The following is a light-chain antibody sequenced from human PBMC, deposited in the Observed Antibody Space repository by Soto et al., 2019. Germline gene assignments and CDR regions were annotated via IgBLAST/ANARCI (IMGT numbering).Light chain of an antibody. J-gene: IGKJ1*01. CDR3: QQYGSSPPT. CDR1: QALASNS. CDR2: GAS. Sequence: ENVLTQSPGTRSLSPGERATLSCRASQALASNSLAWYQQRPGQAPRLLIYGASNRATGISDRFIGGGSGTDFTLTITNLAPEDLATYYCQQYGSSPPTFSQGTKVDIK. V-gene: IGKV3-20*01.